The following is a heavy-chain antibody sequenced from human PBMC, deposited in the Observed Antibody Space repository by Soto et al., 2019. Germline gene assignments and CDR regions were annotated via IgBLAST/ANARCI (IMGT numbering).Heavy chain of an antibody. Sequence: GESLKISCRVSGYSFTSYWISWVRQMPGKGLEWMGRIDPTDSYTNYSPSFQGHVAISADKSISTAYLQWSSLKASDTAMYYCARKFIASLTLYSHSMDVWGQGTMASAS. D-gene: IGHD2-21*01. CDR2: IDPTDSYT. CDR3: ARKFIASLTLYSHSMDV. J-gene: IGHJ6*02. V-gene: IGHV5-10-1*01. CDR1: GYSFTSYW.